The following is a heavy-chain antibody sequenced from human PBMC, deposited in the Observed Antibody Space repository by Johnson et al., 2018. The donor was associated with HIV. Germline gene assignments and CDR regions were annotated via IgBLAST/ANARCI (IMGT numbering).Heavy chain of an antibody. CDR3: ARDKPIVVVMKSDAFDM. Sequence: VQLVESGGGLVQPGGSLRLSCAASGFTFSSYWMSWVRQAPGKGLEWVANIKQDGSEKYYVDSVKGRFTISRDNAKNSLYLQMNSLRAEDTAVYYCARDKPIVVVMKSDAFDMWDQGTMVTVSS. V-gene: IGHV3-7*01. CDR1: GFTFSSYW. D-gene: IGHD3-22*01. CDR2: IKQDGSEK. J-gene: IGHJ3*02.